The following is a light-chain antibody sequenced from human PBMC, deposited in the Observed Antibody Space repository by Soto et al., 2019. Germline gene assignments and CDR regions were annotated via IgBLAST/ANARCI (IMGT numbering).Light chain of an antibody. J-gene: IGLJ2*01. CDR3: QTWGTCFVL. CDR2: VDSDGSH. Sequence: QSVLTQSPSASASLGASVKLTCTLSSGHSSYAIAWHQQQPQKGPRYLMKVDSDGSHIKGDGIPDRFSGSSSGAERYLTIASLQSEDEADYYCQTWGTCFVLIGGGTKLTVL. V-gene: IGLV4-69*01. CDR1: SGHSSYA.